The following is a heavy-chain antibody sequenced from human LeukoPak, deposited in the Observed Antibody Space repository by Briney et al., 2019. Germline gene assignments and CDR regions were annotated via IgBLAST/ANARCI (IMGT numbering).Heavy chain of an antibody. J-gene: IGHJ5*02. Sequence: GGSLRLSCEASGFTFSSYAMHWVRQAPGKGLEWVAVISYDGSNKYYADSVKGGFTISRDNSKNTLYLQMNSLRAEDTAVYYCARDSSDWFDPWGQGTLVTVSS. CDR3: ARDSSDWFDP. V-gene: IGHV3-30-3*01. CDR1: GFTFSSYA. CDR2: ISYDGSNK.